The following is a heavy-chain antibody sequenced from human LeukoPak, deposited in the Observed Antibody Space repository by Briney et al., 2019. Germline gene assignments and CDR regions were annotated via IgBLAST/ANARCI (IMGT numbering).Heavy chain of an antibody. V-gene: IGHV3-74*01. CDR1: GFTVSSNY. Sequence: GGSLRLSCAASGFTVSSNYMSWVRQATGKGLVWVSRINTDGSSTSYADSVKGRFTISRDNAKNTLYLQMNSLRAEDTAVYYCARETEYSSSSGYWGQGALVTVSS. CDR3: ARETEYSSSSGY. J-gene: IGHJ4*02. D-gene: IGHD6-6*01. CDR2: INTDGSST.